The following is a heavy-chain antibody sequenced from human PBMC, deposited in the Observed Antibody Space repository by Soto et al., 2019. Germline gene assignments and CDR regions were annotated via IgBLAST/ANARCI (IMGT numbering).Heavy chain of an antibody. CDR1: GYTFTSDG. CDR2: ISASSGNT. Sequence: QVQLVQSGAEVKKPGASVKVSCKASGYTFTSDGISWVRQAPRQGLEWMGWISASSGNTNYAQKLQGRVTMTTDTPTSTAYMELRSLRSDDTAVYYCARDSQYWYFDLWGRGTLVTVSS. CDR3: ARDSQYWYFDL. J-gene: IGHJ2*01. V-gene: IGHV1-18*01.